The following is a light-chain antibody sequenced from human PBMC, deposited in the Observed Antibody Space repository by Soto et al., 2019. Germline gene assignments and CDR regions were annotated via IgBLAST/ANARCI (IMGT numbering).Light chain of an antibody. J-gene: IGLJ3*02. V-gene: IGLV8-61*01. CDR2: ATN. CDR3: VLYMGSGISV. CDR1: SGSVSTSYY. Sequence: QTVVTQEPSFPVSPGETVTLTCGLSSGSVSTSYYPSWYQQTPGQAPRTLFYATNTRSSGVPDRFSASILGNKAALTITGAQADDESDYYCVLYMGSGISVFGGGTKLTVL.